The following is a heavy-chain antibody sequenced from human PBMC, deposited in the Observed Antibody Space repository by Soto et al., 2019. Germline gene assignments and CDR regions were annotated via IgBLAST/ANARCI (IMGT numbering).Heavy chain of an antibody. CDR1: GFTFSSYG. Sequence: QVQLVESGGGVVQPGRSLRLSCAASGFTFSSYGMHWVRQAPGKGLEWVAVISYDGSNKYYADSVKGRFTISRDNSKNTLYLRMMSRRAEDTAVYYCAKDALWFGELCRWVWIDYWGQGTLVTVSS. V-gene: IGHV3-30*18. D-gene: IGHD3-10*01. CDR2: ISYDGSNK. CDR3: AKDALWFGELCRWVWIDY. J-gene: IGHJ4*02.